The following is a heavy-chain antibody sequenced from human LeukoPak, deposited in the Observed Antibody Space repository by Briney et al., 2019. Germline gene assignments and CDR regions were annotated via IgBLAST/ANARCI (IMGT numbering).Heavy chain of an antibody. V-gene: IGHV3-30-3*01. J-gene: IGHJ3*02. CDR2: ISNGGTNN. CDR1: GFTFSNYE. D-gene: IGHD1-1*01. CDR3: ARGVYNDAFDI. Sequence: PGGSLRLSCAASGFTFSNYEFNWVRQAPGKGLEWVAVISNGGTNNYYADSVKGRFTISRDNSKNTLYLQMNSLRAEDTAVYYCARGVYNDAFDIWGQGTTVTVSS.